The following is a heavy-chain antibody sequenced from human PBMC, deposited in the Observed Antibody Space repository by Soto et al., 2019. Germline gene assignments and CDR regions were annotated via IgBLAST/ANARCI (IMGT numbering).Heavy chain of an antibody. V-gene: IGHV3-23*01. CDR3: AKDLDVSSYRLPYYFDS. D-gene: IGHD3-3*01. CDR1: GFTFSIYA. J-gene: IGHJ4*02. Sequence: RGSLILSCASSGFTFSIYAMSWVRQAPGKGLEWVSGISGSGGNTYYIDSVKGRFTISRDNSKNTLYVQMNSLRAEDTALYYCAKDLDVSSYRLPYYFDSWGQGAQVTVSS. CDR2: ISGSGGNT.